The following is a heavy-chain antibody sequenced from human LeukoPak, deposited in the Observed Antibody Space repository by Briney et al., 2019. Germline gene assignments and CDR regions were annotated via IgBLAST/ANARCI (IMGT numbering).Heavy chain of an antibody. CDR3: ARYGSWFDP. CDR1: GYTFTDHY. V-gene: IGHV1-2*02. Sequence: ASVKVSCKASGYTFTDHYMHWVRQAPGQGLEWMGWINPNSGGTNFAQNFQGRVTMTRDTSISTAYMELSRLRSDDTAVYYCARYGSWFDPWGQGTLVTVSS. D-gene: IGHD4-17*01. CDR2: INPNSGGT. J-gene: IGHJ5*02.